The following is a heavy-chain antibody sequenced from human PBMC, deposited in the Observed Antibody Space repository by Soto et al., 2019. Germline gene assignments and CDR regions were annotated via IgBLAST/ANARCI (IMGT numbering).Heavy chain of an antibody. D-gene: IGHD6-19*01. J-gene: IGHJ3*02. CDR1: GFSLSTSGVG. CDR3: AHIIMPVAGTEAFDI. Sequence: QITLKESGPTLVNPTQTLTLTCTFSGFSLSTSGVGVGWIRQPPGKALEWLALIYWNDDKRYSPSLKSRLTITKDTSKNQVVLTMTNMDPVDTATYYCAHIIMPVAGTEAFDIWGQGTMVTVSS. V-gene: IGHV2-5*01. CDR2: IYWNDDK.